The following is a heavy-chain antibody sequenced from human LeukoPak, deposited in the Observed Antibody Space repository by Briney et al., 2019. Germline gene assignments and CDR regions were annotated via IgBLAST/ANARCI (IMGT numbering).Heavy chain of an antibody. V-gene: IGHV4-39*01. D-gene: IGHD3-10*01. CDR1: GGSISSSSYY. CDR3: ARLHYGSGSSLLFDY. Sequence: SETLSLTCTVSGGSISSSSYYWGWIRQPPGKGLEWIGSIYYSGSTYCNPSLKSRATISVDTSKNQFSLKLSSVTAADTAVYYCARLHYGSGSSLLFDYWGQGTLVTVSS. CDR2: IYYSGST. J-gene: IGHJ4*02.